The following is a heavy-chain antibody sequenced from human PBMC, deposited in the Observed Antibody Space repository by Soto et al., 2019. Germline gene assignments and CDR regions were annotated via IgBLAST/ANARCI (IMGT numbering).Heavy chain of an antibody. CDR1: GFTFSSYA. CDR2: ISGSGGST. J-gene: IGHJ2*01. Sequence: EVQLLESGGGLVQPGRSLRLSCAASGFTFSSYAMSWVRQAPGKGLEWVSAISGSGGSTYYADSVKGRFTISRDNSNNKLYLKMNSLRAEDTDVYYCAKAIMTTVSTLDLWGRGTLVTVSS. V-gene: IGHV3-23*01. D-gene: IGHD4-17*01. CDR3: AKAIMTTVSTLDL.